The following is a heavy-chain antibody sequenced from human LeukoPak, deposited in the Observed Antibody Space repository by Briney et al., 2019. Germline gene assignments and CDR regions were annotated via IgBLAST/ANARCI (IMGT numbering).Heavy chain of an antibody. CDR2: IYHSGST. V-gene: IGHV4-38-2*01. J-gene: IGHJ4*02. Sequence: SETLSLTCAVSGYSISSGYYWGWIRQPPGKGLEWIGSIYHSGSTYYNPSLKSRVTISVDTSKNQFSLKVRSVTAADTAVYYCARLEGGGRSEQNYFDYWGQGTLVTVSS. CDR3: ARLEGGGRSEQNYFDY. CDR1: GYSISSGYY. D-gene: IGHD1-1*01.